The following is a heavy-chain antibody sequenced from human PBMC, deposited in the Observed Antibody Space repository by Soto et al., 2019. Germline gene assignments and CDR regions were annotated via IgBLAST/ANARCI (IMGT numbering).Heavy chain of an antibody. D-gene: IGHD2-15*01. CDR2: IYYSGST. CDR3: SASVAHCRSGTCYAANEKVDY. Sequence: PSETLSLTCTVSGDSISNHIYYWGWIRQSPGKELEWIGSIYYSGSTYYNPSLTSRVTISLDTSRNQFSLKLSSVTAADTAVFYCSASVAHCRSGTCYAANEKVDYWGQGALVTVSS. J-gene: IGHJ4*02. V-gene: IGHV4-39*01. CDR1: GDSISNHIYY.